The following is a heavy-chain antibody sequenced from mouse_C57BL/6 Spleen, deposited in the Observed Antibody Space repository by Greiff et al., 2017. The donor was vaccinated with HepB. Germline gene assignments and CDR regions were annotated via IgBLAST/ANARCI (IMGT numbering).Heavy chain of an antibody. Sequence: QVQLQQPGAELVRPGSSVKLSCKASGYTFTSYWMHWVKQRPIQGLEWIGNIDPSDSETHYNQKFKDKATLTVDKSSSTAYMQLSSLTSEDSAVYYCARPETAQATLYAMDYWGQGTSVTVSS. D-gene: IGHD3-2*02. J-gene: IGHJ4*01. CDR3: ARPETAQATLYAMDY. V-gene: IGHV1-52*01. CDR2: IDPSDSET. CDR1: GYTFTSYW.